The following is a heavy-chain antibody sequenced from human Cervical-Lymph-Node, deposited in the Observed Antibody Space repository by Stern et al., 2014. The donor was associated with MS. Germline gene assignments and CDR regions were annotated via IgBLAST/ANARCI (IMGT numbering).Heavy chain of an antibody. CDR1: GGPISSYY. V-gene: IGHV4-59*01. D-gene: IGHD4-17*01. Sequence: QVQLQESGPGLVKPSETLSLTCTVSGGPISSYYWSWIRQPPGKGLEWIGYIYYSGSTNYNPSLKSRVTISVDTSKNQFSLKLSSVTAADTAVYYCARDYGDYDYGMDVWGQGTTVTVSS. CDR3: ARDYGDYDYGMDV. J-gene: IGHJ6*02. CDR2: IYYSGST.